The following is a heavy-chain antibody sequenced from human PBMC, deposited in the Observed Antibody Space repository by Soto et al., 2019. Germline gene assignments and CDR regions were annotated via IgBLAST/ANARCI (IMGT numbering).Heavy chain of an antibody. CDR2: IDWDDDK. Sequence: TGPTLVNPTQTLTLTCTFSGFSLSTSGMCVSWIRQPPGKALEWLARIDWDDDKYYSTSLKTRLTISKDTPKNQVVLTMTNMDPVDTATYYCARTLWTPYYYYYMDVWGKGTTVTVSS. CDR3: ARTLWTPYYYYYMDV. D-gene: IGHD5-18*01. J-gene: IGHJ6*03. V-gene: IGHV2-70*11. CDR1: GFSLSTSGMC.